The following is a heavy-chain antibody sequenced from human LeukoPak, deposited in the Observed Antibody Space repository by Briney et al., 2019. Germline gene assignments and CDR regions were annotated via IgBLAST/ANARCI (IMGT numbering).Heavy chain of an antibody. Sequence: GASVKVSCKASGYTFTSYGISWVRQAPGQGLEWMGWISAYNGNTNYAQKLQGRVTMTTDTSTSTAYMELRSLRSDDTAVYYCARDYYGSGSYYYGVSYYYYYYGMDVWGQGTTVTVSS. V-gene: IGHV1-18*01. D-gene: IGHD3-10*01. J-gene: IGHJ6*02. CDR1: GYTFTSYG. CDR2: ISAYNGNT. CDR3: ARDYYGSGSYYYGVSYYYYYYGMDV.